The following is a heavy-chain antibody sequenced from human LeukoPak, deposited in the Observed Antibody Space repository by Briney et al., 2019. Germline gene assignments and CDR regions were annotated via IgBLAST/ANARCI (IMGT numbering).Heavy chain of an antibody. Sequence: GGSLRFSCAASGFTFSSYSMNWVRQAPGKGLEWVSSISSSSSYIYYADSVKGRFTISRDNAKNSLYLQMNSLRAEDTAVYYCARDEIVVVPAAKPVDVWGKGTTVTVSS. D-gene: IGHD2-2*01. CDR2: ISSSSSYI. V-gene: IGHV3-21*01. J-gene: IGHJ6*04. CDR1: GFTFSSYS. CDR3: ARDEIVVVPAAKPVDV.